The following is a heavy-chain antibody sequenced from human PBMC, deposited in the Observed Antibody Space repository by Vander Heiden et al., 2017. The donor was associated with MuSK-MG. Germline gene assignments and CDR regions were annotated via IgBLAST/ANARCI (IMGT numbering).Heavy chain of an antibody. D-gene: IGHD6-13*01. CDR1: GGTFSSYA. CDR2: IIPIFGTA. Sequence: QVQRVQSGAEVKKPGSSVKVSCKASGGTFSSYAIVGVRQAPGQGCEWMGGIIPIFGTANYAQKFQGRVTITADESTSTAYMELSSLRSEDTAVYYCGGGLAASGADYWGQGTLVTVSS. J-gene: IGHJ4*02. CDR3: GGGLAASGADY. V-gene: IGHV1-69*01.